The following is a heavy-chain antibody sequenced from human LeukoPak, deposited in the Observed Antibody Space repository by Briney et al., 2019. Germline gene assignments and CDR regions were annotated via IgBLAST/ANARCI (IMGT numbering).Heavy chain of an antibody. CDR2: ISAGNGNT. V-gene: IGHV1-3*01. CDR1: GYTFTSYV. Sequence: ASVKVSCKASGYTFTSYVIHWVRQAPGQRLEWMGWISAGNGNTKYSQKFQGRVTITRDTSASTAYMELSSLRSEDTAVYYCARAWDDIVVVPAAYDLRYYYGMDVWGQGTTVTVSS. J-gene: IGHJ6*02. D-gene: IGHD2-2*01. CDR3: ARAWDDIVVVPAAYDLRYYYGMDV.